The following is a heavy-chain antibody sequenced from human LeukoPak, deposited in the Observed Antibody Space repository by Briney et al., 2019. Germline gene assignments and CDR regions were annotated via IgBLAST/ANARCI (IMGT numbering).Heavy chain of an antibody. CDR1: GGSISSSSYY. V-gene: IGHV4-39*07. D-gene: IGHD6-13*01. CDR2: IYYSGSS. Sequence: SETLSLTCTVSGGSISSSSYYWGWIRQPPGKGLEWIGNIYYSGSSYYNSSLKSRVTISIDTSKKQFSLKLTSVTAADTAVYYCARALFGQQLVRGAFDIWGQGTMVTVSS. CDR3: ARALFGQQLVRGAFDI. J-gene: IGHJ3*02.